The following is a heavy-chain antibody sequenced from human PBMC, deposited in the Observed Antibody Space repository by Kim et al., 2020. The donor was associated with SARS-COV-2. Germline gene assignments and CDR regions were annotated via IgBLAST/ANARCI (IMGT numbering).Heavy chain of an antibody. Sequence: GGSLRLSCAASGFTFSRYWMSWVRQAPAKGLEWVANIKQDGSEKYYVDSVRGRLTISRDNAKNSLYLQMNSLRAEDTAVYYCATVLRGSSWAYWGQGTLV. J-gene: IGHJ4*02. D-gene: IGHD6-13*01. V-gene: IGHV3-7*01. CDR2: IKQDGSEK. CDR1: GFTFSRYW. CDR3: ATVLRGSSWAY.